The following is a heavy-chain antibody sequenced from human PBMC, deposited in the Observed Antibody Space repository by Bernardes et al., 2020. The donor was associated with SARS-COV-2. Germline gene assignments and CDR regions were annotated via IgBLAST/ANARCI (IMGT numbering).Heavy chain of an antibody. V-gene: IGHV1-69*04. CDR3: ARVDSTTEDFDY. J-gene: IGHJ4*02. D-gene: IGHD1-1*01. CDR1: GGTFSSYA. Sequence: SVKVSCKASGGTFSSYAISWVRQAPGQGLEWMGRIIPILGIANYAQKFQGRVTITADKSTSTAYMELSSLRSEDTAVYYCARVDSTTEDFDYWGQGTLVTVSS. CDR2: IIPILGIA.